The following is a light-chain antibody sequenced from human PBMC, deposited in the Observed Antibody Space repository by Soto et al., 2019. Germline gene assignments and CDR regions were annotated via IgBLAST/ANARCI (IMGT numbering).Light chain of an antibody. CDR1: SSDVGGYNY. CDR3: SSYAGSNNWGV. Sequence: QSVLTQPPSASGSPGQSVTISCTGTSSDVGGYNYVSWYQQHPGKAPKLMIYEVSKRPSGVPDRFSGSKSGNTASLTVYGLKDEDEADYYCSSYAGSNNWGVFGGGTKLTV. J-gene: IGLJ2*01. CDR2: EVS. V-gene: IGLV2-8*01.